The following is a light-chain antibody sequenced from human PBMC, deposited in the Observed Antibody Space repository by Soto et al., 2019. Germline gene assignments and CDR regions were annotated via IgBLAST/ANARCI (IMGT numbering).Light chain of an antibody. CDR1: QSVTNY. V-gene: IGKV3-11*01. CDR2: ETI. J-gene: IGKJ5*01. CDR3: QHRSHWLIT. Sequence: IVLTHFPVARPLFLRERDTLSCRASQSVTNYLAWYQQKAGQAPRLLIYETIHRATGIPARFSGSGSGTDFTLTISSLEPEDFAVYYCQHRSHWLITFGQGTRLENK.